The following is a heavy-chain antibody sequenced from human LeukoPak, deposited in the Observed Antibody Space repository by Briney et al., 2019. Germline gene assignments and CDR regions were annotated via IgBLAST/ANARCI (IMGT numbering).Heavy chain of an antibody. CDR2: ISSSSSYI. Sequence: GGPLRLSCAASGFTFSSYSMNWVRQAPGKGLEWVSSISSSSSYIYYADSVKGRFTISRDNAKNSLYLQMNSLRAEDTAVYYCARGQWNTAEYFQHWGQGTLVTVSS. D-gene: IGHD1/OR15-1a*01. CDR1: GFTFSSYS. J-gene: IGHJ1*01. V-gene: IGHV3-21*04. CDR3: ARGQWNTAEYFQH.